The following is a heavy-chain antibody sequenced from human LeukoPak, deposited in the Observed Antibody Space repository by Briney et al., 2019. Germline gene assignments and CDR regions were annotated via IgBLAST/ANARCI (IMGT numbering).Heavy chain of an antibody. J-gene: IGHJ4*02. CDR2: IWYDGSSK. CDR3: AKAGFVGTNDFDY. V-gene: IGHV3-33*06. D-gene: IGHD1-26*01. Sequence: GGSLRLSCAASGFTFSSYGMHWVRQAPGKGLEWVAVIWYDGSSKYYADSVKGRFTISRDNSKTPLCLQMNSLRAEDTAMYYCAKAGFVGTNDFDYWGQGTLVTVS. CDR1: GFTFSSYG.